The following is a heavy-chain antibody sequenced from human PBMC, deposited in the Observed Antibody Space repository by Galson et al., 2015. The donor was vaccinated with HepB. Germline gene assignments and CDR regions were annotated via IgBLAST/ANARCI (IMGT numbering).Heavy chain of an antibody. V-gene: IGHV4-59*01. Sequence: SETLSLTCAVYGGSFSGYYWSWIRQSPGKGLEWIGYIYYTGRTNYNPSLKSRVTISVDTSKNQFSLKLTSVTAADTAVYYCARVSLGGPPGDILTGYYTNWFDPWGQGTLVTVSS. D-gene: IGHD3-9*01. CDR2: IYYTGRT. CDR3: ARVSLGGPPGDILTGYYTNWFDP. CDR1: GGSFSGYY. J-gene: IGHJ5*02.